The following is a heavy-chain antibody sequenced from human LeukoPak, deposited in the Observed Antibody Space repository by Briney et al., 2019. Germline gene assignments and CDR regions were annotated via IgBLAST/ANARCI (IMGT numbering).Heavy chain of an antibody. D-gene: IGHD1-26*01. CDR2: IYHSGST. CDR1: GYSISSGYY. J-gene: IGHJ5*02. Sequence: PSETLSLTCTVSGYSISSGYYWGWIRQPPGKGLEWIGSIYHSGSTYYNPSLESRVTISVDTSKNQFSLKLSSVTAADTAVYYCAREEGATRARWFDPWGQGTLVTVSS. CDR3: AREEGATRARWFDP. V-gene: IGHV4-38-2*02.